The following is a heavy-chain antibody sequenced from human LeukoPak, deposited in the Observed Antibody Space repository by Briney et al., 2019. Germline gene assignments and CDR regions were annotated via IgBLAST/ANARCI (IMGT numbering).Heavy chain of an antibody. Sequence: PGGSLRLSCAASGFTFSSYGIHWVRQAPGKGLEWVSAISGGGGRTYYADSVKGRFTISRDNSKNTLYLQMNSLRAEDTAVYYCAKREADYYCDSSGYVVSWGQGTLVTVSS. CDR1: GFTFSSYG. V-gene: IGHV3-23*01. J-gene: IGHJ5*01. CDR3: AKREADYYCDSSGYVVS. D-gene: IGHD3-22*01. CDR2: ISGGGGRT.